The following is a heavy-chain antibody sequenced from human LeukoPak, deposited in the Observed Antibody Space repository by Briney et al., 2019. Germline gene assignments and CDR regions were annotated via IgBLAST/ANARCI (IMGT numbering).Heavy chain of an antibody. Sequence: GGSLRLSCAASGFTFSSYGIHWVRQAPGKGLEWVAVISYDGSNKYYADSVKGRFTISRDNSKNMLYLQMNSLRAEDTAVYYCAKVENDGAYWGQGTLVTVSS. V-gene: IGHV3-30*18. D-gene: IGHD1-1*01. CDR1: GFTFSSYG. CDR2: ISYDGSNK. J-gene: IGHJ4*02. CDR3: AKVENDGAY.